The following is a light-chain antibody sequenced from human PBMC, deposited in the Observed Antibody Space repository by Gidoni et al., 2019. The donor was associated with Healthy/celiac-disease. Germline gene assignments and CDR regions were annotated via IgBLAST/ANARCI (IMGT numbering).Light chain of an antibody. J-gene: IGKJ2*01. CDR1: QSLLHSNVYNY. CDR2: LGS. V-gene: IGKV2-28*01. CDR3: MQALQTPYT. Sequence: DIVMTQSPLSLPVTPGEPADISCRSIQSLLHSNVYNYLDWYLQKPGQSPQLLIYLGSTRAAGVPDRFSGSGSGTDFTLKISRVEAEDVGVYYCMQALQTPYTFGQGTKLEIK.